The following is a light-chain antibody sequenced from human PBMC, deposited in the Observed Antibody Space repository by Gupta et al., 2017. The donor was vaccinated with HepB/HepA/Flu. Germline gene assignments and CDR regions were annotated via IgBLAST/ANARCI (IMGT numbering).Light chain of an antibody. CDR3: SSDTSSSALV. V-gene: IGLV2-14*03. CDR2: DVS. CDR1: SSDIGAYNY. Sequence: QSALTQPASVSGSPGQSITISCTGTSSDIGAYNYVSWFQQHPDKAPKLMIYDVSKRPAGVARRFSGSKSGNTASLTISGLQEEDEADYYCSSDTSSSALVFGGGTKLTVL. J-gene: IGLJ2*01.